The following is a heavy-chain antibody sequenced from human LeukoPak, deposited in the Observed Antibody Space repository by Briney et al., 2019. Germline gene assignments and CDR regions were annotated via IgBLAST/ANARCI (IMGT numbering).Heavy chain of an antibody. V-gene: IGHV3-33*01. CDR2: IWYDGSNK. CDR3: ARGLRNTDTFDI. CDR1: GFIFSNYG. J-gene: IGHJ3*02. Sequence: GGSLRLSCAASGFIFSNYGMYWARQAAGKGLEWVAVIWYDGSNKYYADSVKGRFTISRDNSKNTVYLQMNSLRAEDTAVYYCARGLRNTDTFDIWGQGTMVTVSS.